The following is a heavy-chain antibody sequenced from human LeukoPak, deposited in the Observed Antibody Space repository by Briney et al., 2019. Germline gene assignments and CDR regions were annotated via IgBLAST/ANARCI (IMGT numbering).Heavy chain of an antibody. CDR1: GFTFTSYA. CDR2: ISAEGDIQ. Sequence: GGSLRLSCTASGFTFTSYAMHWVRQAPGRGLEWVAAISAEGDIQIYLDSVMGRFTISRDNSKSTLYLQMNSLRIEDTGFYYCTRDMIRGVPDYIDYWGQGALVTVSS. CDR3: TRDMIRGVPDYIDY. V-gene: IGHV3-30-3*01. D-gene: IGHD3-10*01. J-gene: IGHJ4*02.